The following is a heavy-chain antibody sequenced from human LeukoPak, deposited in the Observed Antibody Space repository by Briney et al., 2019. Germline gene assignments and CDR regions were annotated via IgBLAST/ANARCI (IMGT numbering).Heavy chain of an antibody. CDR1: GGTFSSYA. CDR2: IIPIFGTA. CDR3: ARRYGGNFPQGWFDP. D-gene: IGHD4-23*01. J-gene: IGHJ5*02. Sequence: SVKVSCKASGGTFSSYAISWVRQAPGQGLEWMGGIIPIFGTANYAQKFQGRVTITADESTSTAYMELSSLRSEDTAVYYCARRYGGNFPQGWFDPWGQGTLVTVSS. V-gene: IGHV1-69*13.